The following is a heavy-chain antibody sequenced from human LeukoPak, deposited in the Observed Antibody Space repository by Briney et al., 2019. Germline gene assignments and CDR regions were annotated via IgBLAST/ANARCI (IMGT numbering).Heavy chain of an antibody. CDR2: ISSTSSYI. CDR1: GFTFTSYN. V-gene: IGHV3-21*01. Sequence: PGGSLRLSCAASGFTFTSYNMNWVRQAPGKGLEWVSPISSTSSYIHYADSLKGRFTISRDNAKNSLYLQMSSLSAEDTAVYYCARSDISWSGYSYGFDSWGQGTLVTVSS. CDR3: ARSDISWSGYSYGFDS. D-gene: IGHD5-18*01. J-gene: IGHJ4*02.